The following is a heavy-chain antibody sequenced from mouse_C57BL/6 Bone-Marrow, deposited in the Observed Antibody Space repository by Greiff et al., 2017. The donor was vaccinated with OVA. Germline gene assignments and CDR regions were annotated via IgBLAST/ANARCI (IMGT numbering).Heavy chain of an antibody. D-gene: IGHD1-1*01. V-gene: IGHV3-6*01. CDR1: GYSITSGYY. CDR2: ISYDGSN. CDR3: ARGYYGSSYWFDY. Sequence: VQLQQSGPGLVKPSQSLSLTCSVTGYSITSGYYWNWIRQFPGNKLEWMGYISYDGSNNYNPSLKNRISITRDTSKNQFFLKLNSVTTEDTATYYCARGYYGSSYWFDYWGQGTTRTVSS. J-gene: IGHJ2*01.